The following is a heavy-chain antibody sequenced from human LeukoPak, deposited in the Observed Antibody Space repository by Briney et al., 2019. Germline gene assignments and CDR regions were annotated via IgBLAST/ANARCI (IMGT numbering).Heavy chain of an antibody. CDR2: IYHSGST. Sequence: SETLSLTCAVSGGAIGSSNWWCWVRQPPGQGLEWIGEIYHSGSTNYNPSLKSQVTISVDKSKNQFSLKLSSVTAADTAVYYCARSHYYGWLRNFDYWGQGTLVTVSS. CDR1: GGAIGSSNW. D-gene: IGHD3-10*01. J-gene: IGHJ4*02. V-gene: IGHV4-4*02. CDR3: ARSHYYGWLRNFDY.